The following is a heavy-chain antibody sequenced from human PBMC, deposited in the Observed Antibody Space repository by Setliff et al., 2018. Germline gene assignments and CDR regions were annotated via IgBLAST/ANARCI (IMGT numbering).Heavy chain of an antibody. D-gene: IGHD1-26*01. Sequence: SETLSLTCTVSGDSISSADYFWSWIRQPPGKGLEWIGYIYYSGSTNYNPSLKSRLTISVDTSKNQFSLKLSSVTDADTAVYYCAREVGVGAFDIWGQGTMVTVSS. CDR3: AREVGVGAFDI. J-gene: IGHJ3*02. CDR1: GDSISSADYF. V-gene: IGHV4-30-4*08. CDR2: IYYSGST.